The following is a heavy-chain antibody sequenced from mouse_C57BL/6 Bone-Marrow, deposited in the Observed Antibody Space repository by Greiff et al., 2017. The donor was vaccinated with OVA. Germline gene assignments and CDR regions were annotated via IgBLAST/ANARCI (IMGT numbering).Heavy chain of an antibody. CDR2: IRSKSNNYAT. Sequence: EVHLVESGGGLVQPKGSLKLSCAASGFSFNTYAMNWVRQAPGKGLEWVARIRSKSNNYATYYADSVKDRFTISRDDSESMLYLQMNNLKTEDTAMYYCVRPLYYSNYNYAMDYWGQGTSVTVSS. J-gene: IGHJ4*01. CDR1: GFSFNTYA. CDR3: VRPLYYSNYNYAMDY. V-gene: IGHV10-1*01. D-gene: IGHD2-5*01.